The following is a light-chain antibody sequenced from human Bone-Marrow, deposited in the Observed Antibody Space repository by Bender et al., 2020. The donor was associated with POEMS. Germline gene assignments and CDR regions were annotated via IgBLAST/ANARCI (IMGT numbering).Light chain of an antibody. CDR3: AAWDNSLGVV. Sequence: QSVLSQPPSASGTPGQRVTMSCSGSSSNIGSNYVYWYQQFPGTAPKFLIFKNNQRPSGVPDRFSGSKSGTSASLAISGLRSEDEGDYYCAAWDNSLGVVFGGGTKLTVL. CDR1: SSNIGSNY. V-gene: IGLV1-47*01. CDR2: KNN. J-gene: IGLJ3*02.